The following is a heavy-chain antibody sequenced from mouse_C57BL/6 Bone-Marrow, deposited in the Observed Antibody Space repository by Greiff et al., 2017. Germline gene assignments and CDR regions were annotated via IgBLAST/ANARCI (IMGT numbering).Heavy chain of an antibody. J-gene: IGHJ2*01. CDR3: ARPVNCGSHCDY. Sequence: QVQLQQPGAELVKPGASVKLSCKASGYTFTSYWMHWVKQRPGQGLEWIGMIHPNSGSTNYNEKFKSKATLTVDKSSSTAYMQLSSLPSEDSAVYYCARPVNCGSHCDYWGQGTTLTVSS. D-gene: IGHD1-1*01. CDR2: IHPNSGST. CDR1: GYTFTSYW. V-gene: IGHV1-64*01.